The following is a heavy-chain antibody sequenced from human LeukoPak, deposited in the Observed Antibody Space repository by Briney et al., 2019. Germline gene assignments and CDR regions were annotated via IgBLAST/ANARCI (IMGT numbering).Heavy chain of an antibody. CDR2: ICYDGSNK. CDR1: GFTFSSYG. J-gene: IGHJ5*02. V-gene: IGHV3-33*06. D-gene: IGHD4-11*01. Sequence: PGRSLRLSCAASGFTFSSYGMHWVRQAPGKGREGVAVICYDGSNKYYADYVKSRFTISRDNSKNTLYLQMNSLRAEDKAVYYCAKDAKVPYSNYVNWFDPWGQGTLVTVSS. CDR3: AKDAKVPYSNYVNWFDP.